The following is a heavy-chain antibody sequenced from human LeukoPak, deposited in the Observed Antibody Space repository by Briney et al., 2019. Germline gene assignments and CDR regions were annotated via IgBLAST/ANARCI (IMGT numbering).Heavy chain of an antibody. D-gene: IGHD1-20*01. CDR1: GFTFSSYA. V-gene: IGHV3-23*01. J-gene: IGHJ3*02. CDR2: ITGSGGST. CDR3: AKLRYNWNDVGAFDI. Sequence: GGSLRLSCAASGFTFSSYAMSWVRQAPGKGLEWVSSITGSGGSTYNADSVKGRFTISRDNSKNTLCLQMNSLRAADSAIYYCAKLRYNWNDVGAFDIWGQGAMVTVSS.